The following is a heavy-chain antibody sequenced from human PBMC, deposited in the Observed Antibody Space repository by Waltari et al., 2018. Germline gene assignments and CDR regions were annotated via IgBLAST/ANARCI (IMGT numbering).Heavy chain of an antibody. V-gene: IGHV3-23*03. CDR1: GFTFSSYA. CDR2: IYSGGSST. CDR3: AKELWKTTVTTYYYYYYMDV. Sequence: EVQLLESGGGLVQPGGSLRLSCAASGFTFSSYAMSWVRQAPGKGLEWVSVIYSGGSSTYYADSVKGRFTISRDNSKNTLYLQMNSLRAEDTAVYYCAKELWKTTVTTYYYYYYMDVWGKGTTVTVSS. D-gene: IGHD4-17*01. J-gene: IGHJ6*03.